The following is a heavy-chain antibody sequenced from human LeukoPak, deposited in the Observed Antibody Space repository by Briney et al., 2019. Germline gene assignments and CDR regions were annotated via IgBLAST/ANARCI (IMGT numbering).Heavy chain of an antibody. CDR1: GFTFSNAW. Sequence: PGGSLRLSCAASGFTFSNAWMTWVRQAPGKGLEWVGRIKSKTDGGTTDYAAPVKGRFTISRDDLRSILFLQMNSLKIEDTAVYYCTTGSTIFHLGSDCWGQGTLVTVSS. D-gene: IGHD3-9*01. J-gene: IGHJ4*02. CDR3: TTGSTIFHLGSDC. CDR2: IKSKTDGGTT. V-gene: IGHV3-15*01.